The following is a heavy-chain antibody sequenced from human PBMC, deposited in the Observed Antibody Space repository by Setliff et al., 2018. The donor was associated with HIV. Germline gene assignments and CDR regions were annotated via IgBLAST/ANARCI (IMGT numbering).Heavy chain of an antibody. Sequence: SETLSLTCTVSNVSINTYYWSWIRQPAGRPLEWIGRIYSSGKTNYSPSLNSRVSMSIDTSKNQFSLKLSSVTAADTAVYSCAGRQSYYDILNGPAFDALDIWGQGTKVTVSS. CDR3: AGRQSYYDILNGPAFDALDI. CDR1: NVSINTYY. J-gene: IGHJ3*02. CDR2: IYSSGKT. D-gene: IGHD3-9*01. V-gene: IGHV4-4*07.